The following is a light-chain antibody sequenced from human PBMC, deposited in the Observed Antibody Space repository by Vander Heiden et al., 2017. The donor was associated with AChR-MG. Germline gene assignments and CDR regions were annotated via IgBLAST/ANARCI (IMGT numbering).Light chain of an antibody. J-gene: IGLJ3*02. Sequence: QSALTQPASVSGSPGQSITIACTGTSSDVSGYDYVSCYVQHPGNCPKLMIYDVSNRPSGVSSRFSGSKFGNTASLTISGLQAEDEADYYCSSYTNTNTLEVFGGGTKLTVL. CDR1: SSDVSGYDY. CDR3: SSYTNTNTLEV. V-gene: IGLV2-14*03. CDR2: DVS.